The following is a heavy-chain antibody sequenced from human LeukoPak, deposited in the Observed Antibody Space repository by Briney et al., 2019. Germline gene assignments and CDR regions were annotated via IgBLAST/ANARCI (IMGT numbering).Heavy chain of an antibody. CDR3: AKGRGPACYYGSWSPWHYMTG. J-gene: IGHJ6*03. V-gene: IGHV3-23*01. D-gene: IGHD3-10*01. CDR2: ISGSGGST. Sequence: PGGSLRLSCAASGFTFSSYAMSWVRQAPGKGLEWVSAISGSGGSTYYADSVKGRFTISRDNSKNTLYLQMNSLRAEDTAVYYCAKGRGPACYYGSWSPWHYMTGWGEGTTVTVSS. CDR1: GFTFSSYA.